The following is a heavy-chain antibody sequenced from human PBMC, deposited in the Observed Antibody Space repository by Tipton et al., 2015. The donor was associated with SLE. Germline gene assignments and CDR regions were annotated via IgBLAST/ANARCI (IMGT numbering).Heavy chain of an antibody. CDR3: ARAYYHNSNSYFVFDY. J-gene: IGHJ4*02. Sequence: TLSLTCTVSGDSITRGSHYWSWIRQPAGKGLEWIGHIYTSGRTNYNPSLKSRLTMSMDTSKNQFSLHLNSVTAADTAVYYCARAYYHNSNSYFVFDYWGQGTLVPVSS. CDR1: GDSITRGSHY. CDR2: IYTSGRT. V-gene: IGHV4-61*09. D-gene: IGHD3-22*01.